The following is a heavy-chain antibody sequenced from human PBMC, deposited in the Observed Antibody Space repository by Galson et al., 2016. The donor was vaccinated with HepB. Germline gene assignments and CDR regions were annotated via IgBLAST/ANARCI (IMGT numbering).Heavy chain of an antibody. D-gene: IGHD5-18*01. J-gene: IGHJ5*02. CDR3: ARGINLWYRT. V-gene: IGHV4-34*01. CDR1: GGAFSGYY. Sequence: SETLSLTCAVYGGAFSGYYWSWIRQPPGKGLEWIGEMNHSGGTNYNPSLKSRVIISVDRSKSQFSLRLNSVTAAATAVYYCARGINLWYRTWGQGTLVTVSS. CDR2: MNHSGGT.